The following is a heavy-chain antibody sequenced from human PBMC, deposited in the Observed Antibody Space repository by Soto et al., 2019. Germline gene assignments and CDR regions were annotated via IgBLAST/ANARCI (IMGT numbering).Heavy chain of an antibody. V-gene: IGHV3-23*01. J-gene: IGHJ1*01. CDR1: AFTFSSYA. Sequence: EVQLLESGGHLVQPGGSLRLSCAGSAFTFSSYAMSWVRQAPGKGLEWVSAISGSGDITYYADSVKGRFTISRDNSKDTLYLQMDSLRAEDTAIYYCATDWRTTVASPEYFQHWGQGTLVTVSS. CDR3: ATDWRTTVASPEYFQH. CDR2: ISGSGDIT. D-gene: IGHD4-17*01.